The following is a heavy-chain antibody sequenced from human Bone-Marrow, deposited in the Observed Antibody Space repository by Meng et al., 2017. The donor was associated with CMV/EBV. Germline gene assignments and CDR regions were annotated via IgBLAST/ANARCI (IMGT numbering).Heavy chain of an antibody. J-gene: IGHJ6*02. V-gene: IGHV1-2*02. D-gene: IGHD1-26*01. Sequence: ASVKVSCKASGYIFTEHYVHWVRQAPGEGLEWMGWVNPNSGGTNYAQKFQGRVTMTRDRSISTAYMELSSLRSDDTAVYYCARDRIDWELNYGMDVWGQGTTVTVSS. CDR1: GYIFTEHY. CDR2: VNPNSGGT. CDR3: ARDRIDWELNYGMDV.